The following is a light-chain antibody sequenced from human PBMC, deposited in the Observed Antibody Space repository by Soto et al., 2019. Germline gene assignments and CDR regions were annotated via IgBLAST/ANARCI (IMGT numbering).Light chain of an antibody. CDR3: QVGDSSTV. V-gene: IGLV3-9*01. CDR2: RDT. J-gene: IGLJ3*02. CDR1: NIGSKR. Sequence: SYELTQPISVSVAPGRAATITCEGDNIGSKRVHWYQQKAGQAPVLVIYRDTNRPSGIPERFSGSNSRNRATLTITRAQAADEADYYCQVGDSSTVFGGGTKLTVL.